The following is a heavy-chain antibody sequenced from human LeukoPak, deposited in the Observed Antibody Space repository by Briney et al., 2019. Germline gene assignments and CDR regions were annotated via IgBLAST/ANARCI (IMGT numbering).Heavy chain of an antibody. Sequence: SETPSLTCTVSGGSISSYYWSWIRQPPGKGLEWIGYIYYSGSTNYNPSLKSRVTISVDTSKNQFSLKLSSVTAADTAVYYCARGDYDILTGYNYYYYYGMDVWGQGTTVTVSS. CDR2: IYYSGST. CDR1: GGSISSYY. D-gene: IGHD3-9*01. CDR3: ARGDYDILTGYNYYYYYGMDV. J-gene: IGHJ6*02. V-gene: IGHV4-59*01.